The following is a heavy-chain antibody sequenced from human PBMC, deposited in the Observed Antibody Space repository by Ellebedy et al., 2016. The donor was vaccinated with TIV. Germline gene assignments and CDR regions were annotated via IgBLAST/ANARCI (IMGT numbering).Heavy chain of an antibody. Sequence: GESLKISCAASGFTFSSYAMTWDRQAPGKGLEWVSAISGSGGSTYHADSVKGRFTISRDNSKNTLYVQMNSLRVEDTAVYYCARDFGRGSGSYYIDYWGQGTLVTVSS. D-gene: IGHD1-26*01. CDR2: ISGSGGST. J-gene: IGHJ4*02. CDR1: GFTFSSYA. CDR3: ARDFGRGSGSYYIDY. V-gene: IGHV3-23*01.